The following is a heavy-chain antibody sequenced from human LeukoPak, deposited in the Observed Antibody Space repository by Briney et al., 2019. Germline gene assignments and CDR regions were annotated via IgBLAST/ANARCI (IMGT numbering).Heavy chain of an antibody. Sequence: GGSLRLSCAVAGFIVGGDYMSWVRQAPGQEPEWVANIRQDGNEIYYVDSVKGRFTISRDNARNSLYLQMNSLRAEDTAIYYCARDKVVGATYFDYWGQGILVTVSS. D-gene: IGHD1-26*01. CDR2: IRQDGNEI. J-gene: IGHJ4*02. V-gene: IGHV3-7*01. CDR3: ARDKVVGATYFDY. CDR1: GFIVGGDY.